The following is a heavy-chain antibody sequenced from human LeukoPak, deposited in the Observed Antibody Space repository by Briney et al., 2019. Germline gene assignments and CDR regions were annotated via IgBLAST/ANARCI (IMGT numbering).Heavy chain of an antibody. J-gene: IGHJ3*02. Sequence: GGSLRLSCAASGFTFSSYGMHWVRQAPGKGLEWVAVISYDGSNKYYADSVKGRFTISRDNSKNTLYLQMNSLRAEDTAVYYCARDLRSITMVRGVADAFDIWGQGTMVTVSS. D-gene: IGHD3-10*01. V-gene: IGHV3-30*03. CDR1: GFTFSSYG. CDR2: ISYDGSNK. CDR3: ARDLRSITMVRGVADAFDI.